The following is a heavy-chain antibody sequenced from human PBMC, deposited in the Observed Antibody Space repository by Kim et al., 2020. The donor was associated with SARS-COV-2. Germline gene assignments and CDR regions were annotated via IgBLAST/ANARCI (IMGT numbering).Heavy chain of an antibody. D-gene: IGHD2-2*01. V-gene: IGHV3-30*04. CDR3: ARDLNIVVVPAAPYWFDP. Sequence: GGSLRLSCAASGFTFSSYAMHWVRQAPGKGLEWVAVISYDGSNKYYADSVKGRFTISRDNSKNTLYLQMNSLRAEDTAVYYCARDLNIVVVPAAPYWFDPWGQGTLVTVSS. CDR2: ISYDGSNK. J-gene: IGHJ5*02. CDR1: GFTFSSYA.